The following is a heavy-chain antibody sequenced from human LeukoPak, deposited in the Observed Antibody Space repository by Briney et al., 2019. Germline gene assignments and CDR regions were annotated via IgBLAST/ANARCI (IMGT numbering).Heavy chain of an antibody. Sequence: GGSLRLSCTASGFTFGDYAMSWVRQAPGKGLEWVGFIRGKAYGGTTEYAASVKGRFTISRDDSKSIAYLQMNSLKTKDTAVYYCTRELYSSSWYGYWGQGTLVTVSS. D-gene: IGHD6-13*01. CDR3: TRELYSSSWYGY. V-gene: IGHV3-49*04. CDR1: GFTFGDYA. CDR2: IRGKAYGGTT. J-gene: IGHJ4*02.